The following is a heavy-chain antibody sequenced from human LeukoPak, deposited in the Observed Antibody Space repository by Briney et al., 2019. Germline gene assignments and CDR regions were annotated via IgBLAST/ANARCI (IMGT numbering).Heavy chain of an antibody. J-gene: IGHJ4*02. V-gene: IGHV1-2*02. D-gene: IGHD6-13*01. CDR2: IRGDTGDT. CDR1: GYTLSDYY. CDR3: ARVRGNSCDY. Sequence: ASVTVSCKTPGYTLSDYYLYWVRQAPGQGLEWMGWIRGDTGDTDSPQKFQGRVTMTRDTSTNTAYMELSRLTYDDTAMYFCARVRGNSCDYWGQGTLVTVSS.